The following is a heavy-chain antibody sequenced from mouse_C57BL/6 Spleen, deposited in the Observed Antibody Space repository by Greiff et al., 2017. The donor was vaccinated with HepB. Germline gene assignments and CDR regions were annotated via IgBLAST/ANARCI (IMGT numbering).Heavy chain of an antibody. D-gene: IGHD2-2*01. Sequence: QVQLKESGAELVRPGASVKLSCKASGYTFTDYYINWVKQRPGQGLEWIARIYPGSGNTYYNEKFKGKATLTAEKSSSTAYMQLSSLTSEDSAVYFCARFGYDEGFAYWGQGTLVTVSA. V-gene: IGHV1-76*01. CDR2: IYPGSGNT. CDR3: ARFGYDEGFAY. J-gene: IGHJ3*01. CDR1: GYTFTDYY.